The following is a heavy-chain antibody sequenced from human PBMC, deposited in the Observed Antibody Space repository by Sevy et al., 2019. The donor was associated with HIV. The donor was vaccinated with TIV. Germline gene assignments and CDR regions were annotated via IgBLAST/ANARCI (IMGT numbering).Heavy chain of an antibody. D-gene: IGHD1-1*01. CDR3: AKDGGRAWTDFDY. CDR2: VSYDGSSQ. J-gene: IGHJ4*02. CDR1: GFTFSTSA. Sequence: GGSLRLSCAASGFTFSTSAMHWVRQAPGKGLEWVAVVSYDGSSQNYADSVEGRFTISRDDFKKMVYLQMNSLRVEDTAVYHCAKDGGRAWTDFDYWGQGTLVTVSS. V-gene: IGHV3-30*04.